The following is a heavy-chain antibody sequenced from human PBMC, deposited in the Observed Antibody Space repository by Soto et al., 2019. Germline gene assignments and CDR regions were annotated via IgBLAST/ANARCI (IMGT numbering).Heavy chain of an antibody. Sequence: GGSLRLACAASGFTFSSYGMHWVRQAPGKGLEWVAVIWYDGSNKYYADSVKGRFTISRDNSKNTLYLQMDSLRAEDTAVYYCASDRVDTPMVDAIHIWGPAIMV. V-gene: IGHV3-33*01. D-gene: IGHD5-18*01. CDR1: GFTFSSYG. CDR3: ASDRVDTPMVDAIHI. CDR2: IWYDGSNK. J-gene: IGHJ3*02.